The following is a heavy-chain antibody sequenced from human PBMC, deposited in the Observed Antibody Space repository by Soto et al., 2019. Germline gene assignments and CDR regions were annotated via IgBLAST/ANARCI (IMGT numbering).Heavy chain of an antibody. CDR1: GISLSAYW. Sequence: EVQLVESGGGLVQPGGSLRLSCAASGISLSAYWMHWVRQVPGKGLEWIARINEDGRSTSYMDSVKGRFTISRDNARDTLYLQMNSLRLEDTAVYYCARGWVERLPRQRPSDYWGQGTLVTVSS. J-gene: IGHJ4*02. D-gene: IGHD3-3*01. CDR3: ARGWVERLPRQRPSDY. CDR2: INEDGRST. V-gene: IGHV3-74*01.